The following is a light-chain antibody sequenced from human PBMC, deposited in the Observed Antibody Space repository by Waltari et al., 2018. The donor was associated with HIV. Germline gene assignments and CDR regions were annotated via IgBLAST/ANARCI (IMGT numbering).Light chain of an antibody. Sequence: QSVLTQPPSASGTPGQRVTISCSGSSSNIGSNYVYWYQQFPGTAPKPLIYRNNQRPAGVPDRFSGSKSGTSASLAISGLRSEDEADYYCAAWDDSLSGWEFGGGTKLTVL. CDR1: SSNIGSNY. J-gene: IGLJ2*01. CDR3: AAWDDSLSGWE. CDR2: RNN. V-gene: IGLV1-47*01.